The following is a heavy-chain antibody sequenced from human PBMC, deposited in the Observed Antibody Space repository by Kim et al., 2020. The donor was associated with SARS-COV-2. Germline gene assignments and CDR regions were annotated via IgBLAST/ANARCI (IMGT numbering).Heavy chain of an antibody. CDR3: ARSARGEIAKGWGYYYHGMNV. J-gene: IGHJ6*02. V-gene: IGHV1-69*13. CDR1: GGTFNNYG. D-gene: IGHD2-21*01. CDR2: IIPIFGSP. Sequence: SVKVSCKASGGTFNNYGVTWVRQAPGQGLEWMGGIIPIFGSPDSAQRFQGRITITADESTSTVYMELSSLSSDDTAVYYCARSARGEIAKGWGYYYHGMNVWGQGTTVTVSS.